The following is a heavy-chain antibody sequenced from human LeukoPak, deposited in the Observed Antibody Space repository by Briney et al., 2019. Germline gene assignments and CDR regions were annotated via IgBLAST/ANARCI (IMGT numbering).Heavy chain of an antibody. Sequence: PSETLSLTCTVSGGSISSYYWSWLRQPPGKGLEWIGYIYYSGSTNYNPSLKSRVTISVDTSKNQFSLKLSSVTAADTAVYYCAREGGYSGSEHAFDIWGQGTMVTVSS. V-gene: IGHV4-59*12. CDR2: IYYSGST. CDR1: GGSISSYY. D-gene: IGHD5-12*01. CDR3: AREGGYSGSEHAFDI. J-gene: IGHJ3*02.